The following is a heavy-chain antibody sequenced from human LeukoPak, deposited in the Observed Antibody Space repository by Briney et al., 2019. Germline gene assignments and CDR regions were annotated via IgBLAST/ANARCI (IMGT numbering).Heavy chain of an antibody. J-gene: IGHJ4*02. D-gene: IGHD4-17*01. Sequence: SQTLSLTCTVSSGSISSGDYYWSWIRQPPGKGLEWIGYIYYSGTSYYNPSLKSRVTISVDTSRNRFSLKLSSVTAADTAVYYCARGGATVTTLQALGYWGQGTLVTVSP. CDR2: IYYSGTS. V-gene: IGHV4-30-4*01. CDR3: ARGGATVTTLQALGY. CDR1: SGSISSGDYY.